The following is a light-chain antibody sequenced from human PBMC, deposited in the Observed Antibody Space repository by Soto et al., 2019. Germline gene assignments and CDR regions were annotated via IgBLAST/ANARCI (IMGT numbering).Light chain of an antibody. J-gene: IGKJ4*01. V-gene: IGKV3-20*01. Sequence: EIVLTQSPGTLSLSPGERATLSCRASQSVTSNYLAWYQQRPGQAPRPLIYGASSRATGTPDGFSGSGSGTDFTLIISRLEPEDFAVYYCQQYGSSVLTFGGGTKVDIK. CDR2: GAS. CDR3: QQYGSSVLT. CDR1: QSVTSNY.